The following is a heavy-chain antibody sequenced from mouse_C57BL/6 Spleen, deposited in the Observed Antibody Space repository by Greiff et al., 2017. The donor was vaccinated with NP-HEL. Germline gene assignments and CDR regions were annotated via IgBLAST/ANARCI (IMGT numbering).Heavy chain of an antibody. CDR3: ARDEGEGFAY. CDR1: GFTFSDYY. CDR2: INYDGSST. Sequence: DVQLVESEGGLVQPGSSMKLSCTASGFTFSDYYMAWVRQVPEKGLEWVANINYDGSSTYYLDSLKSRFIISRDNAKNILYLQMSSLKSEDTATYYCARDEGEGFAYWGQGTLVTVSA. J-gene: IGHJ3*01. V-gene: IGHV5-16*01.